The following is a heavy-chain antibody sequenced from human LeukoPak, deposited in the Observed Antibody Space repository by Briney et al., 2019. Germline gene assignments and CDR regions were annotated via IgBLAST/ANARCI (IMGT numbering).Heavy chain of an antibody. CDR3: AREYGMTTVTYFDY. D-gene: IGHD4-17*01. Sequence: GRSLRLSCAASGFTFSSYAMHWVRQAPGKGLEWVAVISYDGSNKYYADSVKGRFTISRDNSKNTLYLQMNSLRAEDTAVYYCAREYGMTTVTYFDYWGQGTLVIVSS. J-gene: IGHJ4*02. CDR1: GFTFSSYA. CDR2: ISYDGSNK. V-gene: IGHV3-30*04.